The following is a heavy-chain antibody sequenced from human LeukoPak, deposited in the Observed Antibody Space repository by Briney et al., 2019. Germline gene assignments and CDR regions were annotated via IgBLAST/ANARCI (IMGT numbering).Heavy chain of an antibody. D-gene: IGHD2-21*02. CDR3: ATGSIAYCGGDCYSGVADAFDI. CDR2: IIPIFGTA. CDR1: GGTFSSYA. J-gene: IGHJ3*02. Sequence: GASVKVSCKASGGTFSSYAISWVRQAPGQGLEWMGGIIPIFGTANYAQKFQGRVTITADESTSTAYMELSSLRSEDTAVYYCATGSIAYCGGDCYSGVADAFDIWGQGTMVTVSS. V-gene: IGHV1-69*13.